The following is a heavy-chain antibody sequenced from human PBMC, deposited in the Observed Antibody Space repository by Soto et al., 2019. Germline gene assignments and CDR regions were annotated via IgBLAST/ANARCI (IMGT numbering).Heavy chain of an antibody. D-gene: IGHD1-26*01. CDR1: GGSISSSNW. J-gene: IGHJ6*02. CDR2: IYHSGST. V-gene: IGHV4-4*02. CDR3: ARVSGSYYYGMDV. Sequence: SETLSLTCAVSGGSISSSNWWSWVRQPPGKGLEWIGEIYHSGSTNYNPSLKSRVTISVDKSKNQFSLKLSSVTAADTAVYYCARVSGSYYYGMDVWAQRTTVTVSS.